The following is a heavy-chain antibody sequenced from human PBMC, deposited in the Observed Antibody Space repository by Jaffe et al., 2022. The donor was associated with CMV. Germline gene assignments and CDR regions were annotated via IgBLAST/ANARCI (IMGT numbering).Heavy chain of an antibody. CDR1: GFTVSSNY. V-gene: IGHV3-53*01. J-gene: IGHJ4*02. Sequence: EVQLVESGGGLIQPGGSLRLSCAASGFTVSSNYMSWVRQAPGKGLEWVSVIYSGGSTYYADSVKGRFTISRDNSKNTLYLQMNSLRAEDTAVYYCASLTIAAAGTGYDYWGQGTLVTVSS. CDR3: ASLTIAAAGTGYDY. CDR2: IYSGGST. D-gene: IGHD6-13*01.